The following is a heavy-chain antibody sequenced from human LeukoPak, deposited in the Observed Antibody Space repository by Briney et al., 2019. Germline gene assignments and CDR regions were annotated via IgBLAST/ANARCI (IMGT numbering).Heavy chain of an antibody. CDR2: ISSSSSYI. J-gene: IGHJ4*02. CDR1: GFTFSSYS. D-gene: IGHD6-6*01. V-gene: IGHV3-21*01. CDR3: ARGAARTFDY. Sequence: GGSLRLSCAASGFTFSSYSMNWVRQAPGKGLEWVSSISSSSSYIYYADSVKGRFTISRDNAKNSLYLQMNSLRAEDTAVYYCARGAARTFDYWGQGTLSPSPQ.